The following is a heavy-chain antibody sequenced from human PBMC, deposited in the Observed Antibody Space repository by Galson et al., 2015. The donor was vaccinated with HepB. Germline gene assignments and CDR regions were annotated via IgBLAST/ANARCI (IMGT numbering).Heavy chain of an antibody. CDR3: TRGSSISAWFWAS. J-gene: IGHJ5*02. V-gene: IGHV7-4-1*02. Sequence: SVKVSCKASGYIFTNHPVNWVRQAPGQGLEWMGWINTNTGNPTYAQGFTGRFVFSLDTSVTTAYLEINSLKSDDTAVYYCTRGSSISAWFWASWGQGTLVTVSS. CDR1: GYIFTNHP. CDR2: INTNTGNP. D-gene: IGHD3-10*01.